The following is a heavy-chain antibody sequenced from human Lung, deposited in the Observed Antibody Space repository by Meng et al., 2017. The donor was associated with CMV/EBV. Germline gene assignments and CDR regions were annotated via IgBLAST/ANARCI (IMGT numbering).Heavy chain of an antibody. CDR2: ININTGNP. CDR3: ARGNGWRFDY. Sequence: QVQLVQSGSGFKQPGDSVKVSCQAAGYTFTSSSMNWVRHAPGQGLEWMGWININTGNPTYAQGFTGRFVFSLDTSVSTAYLQIDSLKADDTAVYYCARGNGWRFDYWGQGTLVTVSS. CDR1: GYTFTSSS. V-gene: IGHV7-4-1*01. D-gene: IGHD6-19*01. J-gene: IGHJ4*02.